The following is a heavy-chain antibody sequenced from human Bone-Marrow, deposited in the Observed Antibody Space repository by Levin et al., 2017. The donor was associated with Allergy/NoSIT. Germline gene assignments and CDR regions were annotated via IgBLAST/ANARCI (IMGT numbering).Heavy chain of an antibody. CDR1: GFTFSTYS. D-gene: IGHD3-16*01. Sequence: PGGSLRLSCAASGFTFSTYSMNWVRQAPGKGLEWVSYISGSSNSIYYADSVKGRFTISRDNAKNSLYLQMNSLRDEDTAGYYCARTGFGPFDYWGQGILVTVSS. J-gene: IGHJ4*02. CDR3: ARTGFGPFDY. CDR2: ISGSSNSI. V-gene: IGHV3-48*02.